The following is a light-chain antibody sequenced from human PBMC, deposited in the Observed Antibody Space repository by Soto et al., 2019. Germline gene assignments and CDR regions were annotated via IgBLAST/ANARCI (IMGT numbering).Light chain of an antibody. CDR2: EGT. CDR3: SSYAGSSARLV. J-gene: IGLJ2*01. Sequence: QSALTQPASVSGSPGQSITISCTRSSTDFETYNLVSWYQHCPDKAPKLIIYEGTKRPSEISDRFSGSESDTTASLIISGLQPEDEADYYCSSYAGSSARLVFGGGTKLTVL. V-gene: IGLV2-23*01. CDR1: STDFETYNL.